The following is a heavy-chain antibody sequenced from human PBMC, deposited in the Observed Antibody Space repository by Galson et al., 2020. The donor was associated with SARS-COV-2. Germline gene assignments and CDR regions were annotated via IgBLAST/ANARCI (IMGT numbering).Heavy chain of an antibody. CDR1: GFTFSSYA. Sequence: GESLKISCAASGFTFSSYAMHWVRQAPGKGLEWVAVISYDGSNKYYADSVKGRFTISRDNPKNTLYLQMNSLRAEDTAVYYCARDLLMVNPYYYYYGMDVWGQGTTVTVSS. CDR3: ARDLLMVNPYYYYYGMDV. CDR2: ISYDGSNK. V-gene: IGHV3-30-3*01. D-gene: IGHD2-8*01. J-gene: IGHJ6*02.